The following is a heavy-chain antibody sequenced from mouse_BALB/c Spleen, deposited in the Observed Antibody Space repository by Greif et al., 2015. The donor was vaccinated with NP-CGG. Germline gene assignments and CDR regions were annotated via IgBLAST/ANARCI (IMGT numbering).Heavy chain of an antibody. CDR2: ISSGGSYT. Sequence: EVKVVESGGDLVKPGVSLKLSCAASGFTFSSYGMSWVRQTPDKRLEWVATISSGGSYTYYPDSVKGRFTISRDNAKNTLYLQMSSLKSEDTAMYYCARHSRYDVGDYWGQGTTLTVSS. D-gene: IGHD2-14*01. V-gene: IGHV5-6*01. J-gene: IGHJ2*01. CDR3: ARHSRYDVGDY. CDR1: GFTFSSYG.